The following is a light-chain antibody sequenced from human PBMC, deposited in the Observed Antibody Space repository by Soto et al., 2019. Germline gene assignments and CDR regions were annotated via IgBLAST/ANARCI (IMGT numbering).Light chain of an antibody. J-gene: IGLJ1*01. CDR1: SSNIGSNT. Sequence: QSVLTQPPSASGTPGQRVTISCSGSSSNIGSNTVNWYQQLPGTAPKLLIYSNNQRPSGVPDRFSGSKSGTSASLAISGLQSEDEADYYCSSYTISTSTSYVFGTGTKLTVL. CDR3: SSYTISTSTSYV. CDR2: SNN. V-gene: IGLV1-44*01.